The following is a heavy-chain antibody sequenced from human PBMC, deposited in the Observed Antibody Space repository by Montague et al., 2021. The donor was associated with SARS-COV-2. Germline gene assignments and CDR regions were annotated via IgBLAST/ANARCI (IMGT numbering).Heavy chain of an antibody. CDR1: GDSITNHY. V-gene: IGHV4-4*07. CDR3: ARDRFDFGAGRQGTIDF. J-gene: IGHJ4*02. Sequence: SETLSLTCSVSGDSITNHYCSWIRQPAGKGLVWIGRMHFTGKTNFSPFFSSRLTMSADTSKNQFSLKLTSVTAADTAIYFCARDRFDFGAGRQGTIDFWGQGTLVTVSS. D-gene: IGHD3-10*01. CDR2: MHFTGKT.